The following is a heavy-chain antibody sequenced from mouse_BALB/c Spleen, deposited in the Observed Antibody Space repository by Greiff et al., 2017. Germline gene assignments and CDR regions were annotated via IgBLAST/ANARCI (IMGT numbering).Heavy chain of an antibody. CDR1: GFTFSDYY. D-gene: IGHD2-4*01. J-gene: IGHJ2*01. CDR2: ISDGGSYT. V-gene: IGHV5-4*02. CDR3: ARDRGDYDLYYFDY. Sequence: DVQLVESGGGLVKPGGSLKLSCAASGFTFSDYYMYWVRQTPEKRLEWVATISDGGSYTYYPDSVKGRFTISRDNAKNNLYLQMSSLKSEDTAMYYCARDRGDYDLYYFDYWGQGTTLTVSS.